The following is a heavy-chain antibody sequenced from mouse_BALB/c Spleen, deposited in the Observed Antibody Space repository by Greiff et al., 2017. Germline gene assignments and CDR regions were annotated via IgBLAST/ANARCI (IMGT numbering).Heavy chain of an antibody. V-gene: IGHV2-9*02. Sequence: VQRVESGPGLVAPSQSLSITCTVSGFSLTSYGVHWVRQPPGKGLEWLGVIWAGGSTNYNSALMSRLSISKDNSKSQVFLKMNSLQTDDTAMYYCARDQGVYYGYLFDYWGQGTTLTVSS. CDR3: ARDQGVYYGYLFDY. CDR1: GFSLTSYG. J-gene: IGHJ2*01. D-gene: IGHD2-2*01. CDR2: IWAGGST.